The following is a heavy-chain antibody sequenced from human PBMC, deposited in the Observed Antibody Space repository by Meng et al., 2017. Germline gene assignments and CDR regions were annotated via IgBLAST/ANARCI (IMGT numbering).Heavy chain of an antibody. J-gene: IGHJ4*02. CDR2: INPKSGDT. D-gene: IGHD5-12*01. V-gene: IGHV1-2*06. Sequence: ASVKVSCKPSGYNFPDYYIHWVRRAPGQGLEWMGRINPKSGDTHYAQKFQARVTMTGDTSISTAYMELSGLRSDDTAMYYCARVAWLRLWRGYFDYWGQGTLVTVSS. CDR3: ARVAWLRLWRGYFDY. CDR1: GYNFPDYY.